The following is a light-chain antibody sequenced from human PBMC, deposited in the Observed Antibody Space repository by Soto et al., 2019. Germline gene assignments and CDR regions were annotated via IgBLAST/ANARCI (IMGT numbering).Light chain of an antibody. CDR1: QSITTN. J-gene: IGKJ5*01. Sequence: EIVPAQFSTTLCLPPGARATLPCRASQSITTNLVWYQQKPGQALRLLIYRASSRATGIPDRFSGSGSGTDFTLTISRLEPEDFAVYYCQQYGSLITFGQGTRLEI. V-gene: IGKV3-20*01. CDR3: QQYGSLIT. CDR2: RAS.